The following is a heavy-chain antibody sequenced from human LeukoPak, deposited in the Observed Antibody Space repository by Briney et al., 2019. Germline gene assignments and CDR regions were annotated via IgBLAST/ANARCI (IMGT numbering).Heavy chain of an antibody. Sequence: AISGGGGSTYYADSVKGRFTISRDNSKNTLYLQVNSLRAEDTAVYYCAKGGKWDVTPFDYWGQGTLVTVSS. D-gene: IGHD1-26*01. V-gene: IGHV3-23*01. J-gene: IGHJ4*02. CDR2: ISGGGGST. CDR3: AKGGKWDVTPFDY.